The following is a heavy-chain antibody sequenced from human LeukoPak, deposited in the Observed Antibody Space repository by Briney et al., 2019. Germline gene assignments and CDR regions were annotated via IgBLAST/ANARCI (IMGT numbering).Heavy chain of an antibody. Sequence: SETLSLTCTVSGGSISPYYWSWIRQPPGKGLEWIGYIYYSGTTHYNPSLESRVTMSVDTSKNQFSLKLSSVTAADTAVHYCATHYDVLTGYAAAAFDIWGQGTMVTVSS. J-gene: IGHJ3*02. CDR2: IYYSGTT. CDR1: GGSISPYY. D-gene: IGHD3-9*01. V-gene: IGHV4-59*08. CDR3: ATHYDVLTGYAAAAFDI.